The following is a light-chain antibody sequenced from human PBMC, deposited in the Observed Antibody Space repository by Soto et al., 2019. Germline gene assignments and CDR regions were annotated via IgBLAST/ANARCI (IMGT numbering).Light chain of an antibody. CDR3: QQRSNWPLALT. CDR1: QSVSSY. V-gene: IGKV3-11*01. CDR2: DAS. Sequence: EIVLTQSPATLSLSPGERATLSCRASQSVSSYLAWYQQKPGQAPRLLIYDASNSATDIPARFSGSGSATDFTLTISSLEPEDFAVYYCQQRSNWPLALTFGGGTKVEIK. J-gene: IGKJ4*01.